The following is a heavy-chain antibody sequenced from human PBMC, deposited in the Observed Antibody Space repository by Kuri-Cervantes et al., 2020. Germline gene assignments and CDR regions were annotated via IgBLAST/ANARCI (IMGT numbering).Heavy chain of an antibody. V-gene: IGHV1-69*05. CDR3: ASSSKGWFDP. CDR2: IIPIFGTA. J-gene: IGHJ5*02. CDR1: GYTFKNFG. Sequence: SVKVSCKASGYTFKNFGVTWVRQAPGQGLEWMGGIIPIFGTANYAQKFQGRVTITTDESTSTAYMELSSLRSEDTAVYYCASSSKGWFDPWGQGTLVTVSS.